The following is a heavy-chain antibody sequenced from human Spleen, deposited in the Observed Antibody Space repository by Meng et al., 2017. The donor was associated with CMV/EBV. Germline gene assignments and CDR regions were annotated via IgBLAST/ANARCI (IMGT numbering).Heavy chain of an antibody. J-gene: IGHJ4*02. V-gene: IGHV3-23*01. D-gene: IGHD3-22*01. CDR1: GFTFSSYT. CDR2: ISGSGGSI. CDR3: AKDRDTMIVVVTIDY. Sequence: GEPLEISCAASGFTFSSYTMSWVRQAPGKGLEWVSAISGSGGSIHYADSVKGRFTISRDNSKNTLYLQMNSLRAEDTAVYYCAKDRDTMIVVVTIDYWGQGTLVTVSS.